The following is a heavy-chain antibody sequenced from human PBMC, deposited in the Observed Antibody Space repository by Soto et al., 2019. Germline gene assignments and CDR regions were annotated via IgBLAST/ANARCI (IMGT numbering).Heavy chain of an antibody. CDR2: ISWNSGSI. J-gene: IGHJ4*02. V-gene: IGHV3-9*01. D-gene: IGHD2-15*01. Sequence: EVQLVESGGGLVQPGRSLRLSCAASGFTFDDYAMHWVRQAPGKGLEWVSGISWNSGSIGYADSVKGRFTISRDNAKNSLYLQMNSLRAEDTALYYCAKDIVRYCSGGSCYSVDYWGQGTLVTVSS. CDR3: AKDIVRYCSGGSCYSVDY. CDR1: GFTFDDYA.